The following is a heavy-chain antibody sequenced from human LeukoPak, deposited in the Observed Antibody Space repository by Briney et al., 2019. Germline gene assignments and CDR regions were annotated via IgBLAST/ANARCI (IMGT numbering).Heavy chain of an antibody. CDR1: GYRVTTYC. D-gene: IGHD3-22*01. CDR3: ARLGDYYDSLPGDY. CDR2: IYPGDSAT. J-gene: IGHJ4*02. Sequence: GESLNISCKGSGYRVTTYCMGGVGQSPGKGREWIGIIYPGDSATTYSPSLQGQATIPADKTISTAYLQWRSLRPSDTAMYYCARLGDYYDSLPGDYWGQGTLVTVSS. V-gene: IGHV5-51*01.